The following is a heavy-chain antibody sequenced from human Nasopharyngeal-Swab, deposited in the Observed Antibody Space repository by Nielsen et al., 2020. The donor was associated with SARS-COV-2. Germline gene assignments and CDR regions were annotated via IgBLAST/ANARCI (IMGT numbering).Heavy chain of an antibody. J-gene: IGHJ4*02. V-gene: IGHV1-3*01. CDR2: INAGNGNT. CDR3: AIYHRITGTVN. CDR1: GYTFTSYA. D-gene: IGHD1-7*01. Sequence: ASVKVSCKASGYTFTSYAMHWVRQDPGQRLEWMGWINAGNGNTKYSQKFQGRVTIARDTSASTAYMELSSLRSEDTAVYYCAIYHRITGTVNWGQGTLVTVSS.